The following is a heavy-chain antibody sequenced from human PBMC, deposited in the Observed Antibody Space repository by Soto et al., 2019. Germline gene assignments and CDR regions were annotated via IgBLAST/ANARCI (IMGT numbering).Heavy chain of an antibody. CDR2: IIPVVGTT. CDR3: ARGLLYATTYFDY. Sequence: QVQLVQSGAEVKKPGSSVKVSCKASGDTFTTNSLKWVRQAPGQGLEWMGGIIPVVGTTKYAQKYQDRVTITGDKSTNTAYMELSSLTSDDTAVYYCARGLLYATTYFDYWGQGTPVTVSS. CDR1: GDTFTTNS. J-gene: IGHJ4*02. D-gene: IGHD2-8*01. V-gene: IGHV1-69*06.